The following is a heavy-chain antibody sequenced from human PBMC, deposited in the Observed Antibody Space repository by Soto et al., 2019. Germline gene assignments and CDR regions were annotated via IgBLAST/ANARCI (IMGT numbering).Heavy chain of an antibody. D-gene: IGHD2-8*01. V-gene: IGHV4-31*03. J-gene: IGHJ4*02. CDR2: IYYSGST. Sequence: QVQLQESGPGLVKPSQTLSLTCTVSGGSISSGGYYWSWIRQHPGKGLEWIGYIYYSGSTYYNPSLKRRVTISVDTSKNQFPLKLTYVTAAATAVYYCASRGRQYDFDYWCQGTLVTVSS. CDR1: GGSISSGGYY. CDR3: ASRGRQYDFDY.